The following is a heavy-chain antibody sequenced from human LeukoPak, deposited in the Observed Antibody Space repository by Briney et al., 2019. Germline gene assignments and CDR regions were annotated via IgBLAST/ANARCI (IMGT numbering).Heavy chain of an antibody. D-gene: IGHD6-19*01. Sequence: GGSLRLSCAASGFTFSDHHMDWVRQAPGKGLEWVGRTRNTANSYSIKYAASVKGEFTISRDDSKNSLYLQMDRLKTQDTAVYYCARGISSGWSNYYHSYYMDVWGKGTTVTVS. CDR3: ARGISSGWSNYYHSYYMDV. CDR1: GFTFSDHH. CDR2: TRNTANSYSI. V-gene: IGHV3-72*01. J-gene: IGHJ6*03.